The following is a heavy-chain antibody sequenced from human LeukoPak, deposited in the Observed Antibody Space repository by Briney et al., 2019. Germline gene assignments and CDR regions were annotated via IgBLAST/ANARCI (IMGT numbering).Heavy chain of an antibody. Sequence: GGSLRLSCAASGFTFDDYAMHWVRQAPGKGLEWVSGISWNRGSIGYADSVKGRFTISRDNAKNSLYLQMNSLRAEDAALYYCAKDLPRYCSGGSCYTPLAFDIWGQGTMVTVSS. CDR2: ISWNRGSI. CDR3: AKDLPRYCSGGSCYTPLAFDI. CDR1: GFTFDDYA. D-gene: IGHD2-15*01. J-gene: IGHJ3*02. V-gene: IGHV3-9*01.